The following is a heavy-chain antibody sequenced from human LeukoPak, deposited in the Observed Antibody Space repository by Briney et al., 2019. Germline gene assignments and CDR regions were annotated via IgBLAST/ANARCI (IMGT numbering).Heavy chain of an antibody. V-gene: IGHV4-59*01. CDR3: ARGSIAAAEGSHWFDP. CDR1: GGSISSYY. J-gene: IGHJ5*02. D-gene: IGHD6-13*01. Sequence: SETMSLTCTVSGGSISSYYWSWIRQPPGKGLEWIGYIYYIGSTNYNPSLNSRVTISVDTSKNQFSLKLSSVTAADTAVYYCARGSIAAAEGSHWFDPWGQGTLVAVSS. CDR2: IYYIGST.